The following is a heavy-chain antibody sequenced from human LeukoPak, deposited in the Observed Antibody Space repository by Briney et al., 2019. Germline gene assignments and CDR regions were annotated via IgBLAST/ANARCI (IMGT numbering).Heavy chain of an antibody. Sequence: GGSLRLSCAASGFTFSSYSMNWVRQAPGKGLEWVSYISSSSSTIYYADSVKGRFTISRDNAKNSLYLQMNSLRAEDTAVYYCANVVTAILISAFDIWGQGTMVTVSS. CDR1: GFTFSSYS. D-gene: IGHD2-21*02. CDR2: ISSSSSTI. V-gene: IGHV3-48*01. CDR3: ANVVTAILISAFDI. J-gene: IGHJ3*02.